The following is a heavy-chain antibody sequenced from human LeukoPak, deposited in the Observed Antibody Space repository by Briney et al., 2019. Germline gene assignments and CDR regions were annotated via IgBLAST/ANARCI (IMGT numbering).Heavy chain of an antibody. CDR1: GYSFTSYW. J-gene: IGHJ5*02. CDR2: IYPGDSDT. D-gene: IGHD2-2*01. V-gene: IGHV5-51*01. Sequence: GESLKISCKGSGYSFTSYWIGWVRQMPGKGLEWMGIIYPGDSDTRYSPSFQGQVTISADKSISTAYLQWSSLKASDTAMYYCARLRGANRYCTSSQRNSCENWFDPWGQGTLVTVSS. CDR3: ARLRGANRYCTSSQRNSCENWFDP.